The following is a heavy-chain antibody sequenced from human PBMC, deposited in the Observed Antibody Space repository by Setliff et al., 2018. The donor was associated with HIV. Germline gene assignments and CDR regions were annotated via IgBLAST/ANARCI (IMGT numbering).Heavy chain of an antibody. CDR3: ASPYYYGSGTLGY. CDR2: IYPGDSDT. Sequence: PGESLKISCKGSGYSFTSYWIGWVRQMPGKGLEWRGIIYPGDSDTRYSPSFQGQVTISADKSISTAYLQWSSLTASDTAMYYCASPYYYGSGTLGYWGQGTLVTVSS. CDR1: GYSFTSYW. V-gene: IGHV5-51*01. D-gene: IGHD3-10*01. J-gene: IGHJ4*02.